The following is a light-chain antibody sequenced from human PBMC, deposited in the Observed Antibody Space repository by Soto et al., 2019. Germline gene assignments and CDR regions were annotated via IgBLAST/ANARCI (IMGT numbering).Light chain of an antibody. CDR2: XXS. CDR3: QQRSNWHTIT. V-gene: IGKV3-11*01. J-gene: IGKJ5*01. Sequence: EIVLTQSPATLSLSPGERATLSCRAIQSVSSYLACYQQKXXXXXXXXXYXXSXRDTGIPARFSGSGSGTDFTLTISSLEPEDFAVYYCQQRSNWHTITFGKGT. CDR1: QSVSSY.